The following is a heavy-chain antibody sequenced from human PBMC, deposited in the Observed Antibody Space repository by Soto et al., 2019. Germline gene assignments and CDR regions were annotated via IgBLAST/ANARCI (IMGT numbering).Heavy chain of an antibody. J-gene: IGHJ3*01. CDR1: GGTFSSYA. V-gene: IGHV1-69*13. CDR3: ARTWRGSPSRHDSFDV. D-gene: IGHD3-16*01. CDR2: IIPIFGTA. Sequence: SVKVSCKASGGTFSSYAISWVRQAPGQGLEWMGGIIPIFGTANYAQKFQGRVTMTADESTSTAYMELSSLRSEDTAVYYCARTWRGSPSRHDSFDVWGQGTVVTVSS.